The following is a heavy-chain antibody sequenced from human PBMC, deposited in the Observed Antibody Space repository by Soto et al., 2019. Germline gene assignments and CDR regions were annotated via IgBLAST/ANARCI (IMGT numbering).Heavy chain of an antibody. D-gene: IGHD3-3*01. CDR1: GFTFSSYA. CDR2: ISGSGGST. Sequence: GGSLRLSCAASGFTFSSYAMSWVRQAPGKGLEWVSAISGSGGSTYYADSVKGRFTISRDNSKNTLYRQMNSLRAEDTAVYSCAAKGPTRGNDFWSGYYFVPDVWGKGTPVTVSS. V-gene: IGHV3-23*01. J-gene: IGHJ6*04. CDR3: AAKGPTRGNDFWSGYYFVPDV.